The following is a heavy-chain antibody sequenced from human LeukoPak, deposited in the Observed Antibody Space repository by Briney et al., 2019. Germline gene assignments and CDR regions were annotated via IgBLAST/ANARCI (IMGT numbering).Heavy chain of an antibody. J-gene: IGHJ4*02. V-gene: IGHV3-23*01. D-gene: IGHD3-22*01. CDR3: ARDKSSGYYYFDY. Sequence: EGSLRLSCAASGFTFSRYAMSWVRQAPGKGLEWVSAINTPGGSTYYADSVKGRFTISRDNSKNTLYLQMNSLRAEDTALYYCARDKSSGYYYFDYWGQGTLVTVSS. CDR1: GFTFSRYA. CDR2: INTPGGST.